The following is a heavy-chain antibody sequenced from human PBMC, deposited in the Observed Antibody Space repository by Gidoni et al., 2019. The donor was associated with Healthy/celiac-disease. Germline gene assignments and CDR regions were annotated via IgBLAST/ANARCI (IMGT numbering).Heavy chain of an antibody. J-gene: IGHJ5*02. CDR2: IFSNDEK. V-gene: IGHV2-26*01. CDR1: GFSLSTARMG. Sequence: QVTLTESGPVLVKPTETLTLTCTVSGFSLSTARMGVSWIRQPPGKALEWLAHIFSNDEKSYSTSLKSRLTISKDTSKSQVVLTMTNMDPVDTATYYCARSLGYCSGGSCYSGGWFDPWGQGTLVTVSS. D-gene: IGHD2-15*01. CDR3: ARSLGYCSGGSCYSGGWFDP.